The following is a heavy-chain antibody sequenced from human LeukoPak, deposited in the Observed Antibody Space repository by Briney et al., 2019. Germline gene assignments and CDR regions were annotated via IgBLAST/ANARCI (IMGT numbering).Heavy chain of an antibody. J-gene: IGHJ6*02. V-gene: IGHV1-69*04. CDR1: GGTFSSYA. Sequence: GSSVKVSCKASGGTFSSYAISWVRQAPGQGLEWMGRIIPILGIANYAQKFQGRVTITADKSTSTAYIELSSLRSEDTAVYYCARAGYCSSTSCYGPAYYYYYGMDVWGQGTTVTVSS. CDR3: ARAGYCSSTSCYGPAYYYYYGMDV. CDR2: IIPILGIA. D-gene: IGHD2-2*03.